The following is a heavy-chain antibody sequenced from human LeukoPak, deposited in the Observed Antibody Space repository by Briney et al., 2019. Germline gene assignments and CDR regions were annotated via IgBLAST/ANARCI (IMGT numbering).Heavy chain of an antibody. D-gene: IGHD3-3*02. CDR3: ARVSLGPFSWFDP. CDR1: GGSFSGYY. CDR2: INHSGST. J-gene: IGHJ5*02. Sequence: SETLSLTCAVYGGSFSGYYWSWIRQPPGKGLEWIGEINHSGSTNYNPSLKSRVTISVDTSKNQFSLKLSSVTAADTAVYYCARVSLGPFSWFDPWGQGTLVTVSS. V-gene: IGHV4-34*01.